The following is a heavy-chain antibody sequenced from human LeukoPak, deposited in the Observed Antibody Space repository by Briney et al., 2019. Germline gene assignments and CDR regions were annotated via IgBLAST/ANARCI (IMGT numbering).Heavy chain of an antibody. V-gene: IGHV4-59*01. D-gene: IGHD2-21*01. J-gene: IGHJ5*02. Sequence: SETLSLTCSVSGGSINSGYWSWIQQPPGKGLEWIGLLYPSGSTNYDPSLKSRVTISVDTSRTQFSLKLSSMTAADTAVYYCARHIDSDWGWFDPWGQGTLVTVSS. CDR2: LYPSGST. CDR3: ARHIDSDWGWFDP. CDR1: GGSINSGY.